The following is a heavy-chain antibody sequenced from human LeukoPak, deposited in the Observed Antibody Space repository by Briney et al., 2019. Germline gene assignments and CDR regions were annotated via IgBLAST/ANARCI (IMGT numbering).Heavy chain of an antibody. V-gene: IGHV3-23*01. CDR2: ISGSGGST. D-gene: IGHD6-19*01. Sequence: PGGSLRLSCAASGFTFSSYAMSWVRQAPGKGLEWVSAISGSGGSTYYADSVKGRFTISRDNSKNTLYLQMNSLRAEDTAVYYCAKDRYSSGWYSTFDYWGQGTLVTVSS. CDR3: AKDRYSSGWYSTFDY. CDR1: GFTFSSYA. J-gene: IGHJ4*02.